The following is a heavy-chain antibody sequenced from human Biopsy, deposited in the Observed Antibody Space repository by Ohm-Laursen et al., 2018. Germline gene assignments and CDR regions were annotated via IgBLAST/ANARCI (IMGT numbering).Heavy chain of an antibody. V-gene: IGHV1-69*06. Sequence: SLVKVSCKAPGGTFSNYGVNWVRQAPGQGLEWLGGNIPILGTGNYAQKFQDRVTVAADTSTSTATMELRSLRSDDTAVYYCATKLTGYFHHWGQGTLVIVSS. J-gene: IGHJ1*01. D-gene: IGHD3-9*01. CDR1: GGTFSNYG. CDR2: NIPILGTG. CDR3: ATKLTGYFHH.